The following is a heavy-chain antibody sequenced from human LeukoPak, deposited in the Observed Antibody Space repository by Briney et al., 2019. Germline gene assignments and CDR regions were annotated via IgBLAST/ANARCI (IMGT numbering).Heavy chain of an antibody. V-gene: IGHV3-23*01. J-gene: IGHJ4*02. CDR1: GFTFSSYA. CDR2: ISGSGGST. D-gene: IGHD3-16*02. Sequence: HPGGSLRLSCAASGFTFSSYAMSWVRQAPGKGLEWASAISGSGGSTYYADSVKGRFTISRDNSKNTLYLQMNSLRAEDTAVYYCAKDTTSDYVWGSYRFAYFDYWGQGTLVTVSS. CDR3: AKDTTSDYVWGSYRFAYFDY.